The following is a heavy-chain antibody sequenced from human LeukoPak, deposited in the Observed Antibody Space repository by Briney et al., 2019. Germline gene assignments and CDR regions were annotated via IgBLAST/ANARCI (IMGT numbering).Heavy chain of an antibody. CDR2: ISSSSTYI. D-gene: IGHD2-2*02. CDR3: AIEPPVVVPAAILDY. V-gene: IGHV3-21*01. J-gene: IGHJ4*02. Sequence: KPGGSLRLSFAASGFTFSSYSMTWVRQAPGKGLEWVSSISSSSTYIYYADSVKGRFTISRDNAKNSLYLQMNSLRAEDTAVYYCAIEPPVVVPAAILDYWGQGTLVTVSS. CDR1: GFTFSSYS.